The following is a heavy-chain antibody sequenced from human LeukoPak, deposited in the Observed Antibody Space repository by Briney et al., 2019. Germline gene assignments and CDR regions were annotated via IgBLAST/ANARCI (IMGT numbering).Heavy chain of an antibody. J-gene: IGHJ4*02. Sequence: GGSLRLSCAASGFTFSAYDMHWVRQAPGKGLEWVAVTSYVGSNKFCADSVKGPFTISKDNAKNTVYLQMNSLRAEDTAVYYCVSFYETYWGRGTLVTVSS. CDR2: TSYVGSNK. CDR3: VSFYETY. V-gene: IGHV3-30*03. CDR1: GFTFSAYD. D-gene: IGHD2/OR15-2a*01.